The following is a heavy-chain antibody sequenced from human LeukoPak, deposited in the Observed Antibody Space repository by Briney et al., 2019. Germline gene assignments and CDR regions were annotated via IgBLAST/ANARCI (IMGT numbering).Heavy chain of an antibody. D-gene: IGHD4-23*01. CDR3: ARDYGGSSPFDY. CDR2: ISSTSSYI. Sequence: GSLRLSCAASGFTFSSYSMNWVRQAPGKGLEWVSSISSTSSYIYYADSVKGRFTISRDNAKNSLYLQMNSLRAEDTADYYCARDYGGSSPFDYWGQGTLVTVSS. CDR1: GFTFSSYS. V-gene: IGHV3-21*01. J-gene: IGHJ4*02.